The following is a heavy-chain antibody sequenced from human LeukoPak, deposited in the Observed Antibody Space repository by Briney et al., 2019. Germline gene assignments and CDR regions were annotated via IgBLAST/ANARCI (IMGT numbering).Heavy chain of an antibody. Sequence: SVKVSCKASGGTFSSYAISWVRQAPGQGLEWMGGIIPIFGTANYAQKFQGRVTITADKSTSTAYMELSSLRSEDTAVYYCARASFQLIAVAATGIFDIWGQGTMVTVSS. D-gene: IGHD6-19*01. CDR1: GGTFSSYA. V-gene: IGHV1-69*06. CDR3: ARASFQLIAVAATGIFDI. J-gene: IGHJ3*02. CDR2: IIPIFGTA.